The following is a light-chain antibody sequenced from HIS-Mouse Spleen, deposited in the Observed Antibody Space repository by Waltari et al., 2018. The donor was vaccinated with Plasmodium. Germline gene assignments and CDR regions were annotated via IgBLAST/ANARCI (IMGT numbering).Light chain of an antibody. CDR2: KDS. Sequence: SYELTQPPSVSVSPGQTARITCSGDALPKKYAYWYQQKSGQAPVLVIYKDSKRPAGILERSAGSSSGTMATLTISGAQVEDEADYYCYSTDSSGNHRVFGGGTKLTVL. CDR3: YSTDSSGNHRV. CDR1: ALPKKY. V-gene: IGLV3-10*01. J-gene: IGLJ3*02.